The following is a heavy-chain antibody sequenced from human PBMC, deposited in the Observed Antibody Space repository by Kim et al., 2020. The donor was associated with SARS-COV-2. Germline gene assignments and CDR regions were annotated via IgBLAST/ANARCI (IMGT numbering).Heavy chain of an antibody. Sequence: GGSLRLSCAASEFTFSSYSMHWVRQAPGKGLEWVSRLKGGGSITCYADSVRGRFTISRDNSKNTLYLQMNSLTAEDTAVYYCATGDEGGSNEHPPFYYWG. D-gene: IGHD2-21*02. J-gene: IGHJ4*01. CDR3: ATGDEGGSNEHPPFYY. V-gene: IGHV3-74*01. CDR1: EFTFSSYS. CDR2: LKGGGSIT.